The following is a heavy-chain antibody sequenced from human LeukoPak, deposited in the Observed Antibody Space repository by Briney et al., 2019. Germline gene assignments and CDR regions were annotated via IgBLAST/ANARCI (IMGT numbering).Heavy chain of an antibody. V-gene: IGHV3-30*02. Sequence: PGGSLRLSCAASGFTFNSYGMHWVRQAPGKGLEWVAFIRYDGSNKYYADSVKGRFTISRDNSKNTLYLQMNSLRAEDTAVHYCAKGITFGGVIVNPIDYWGQGTLVTVSS. CDR1: GFTFNSYG. D-gene: IGHD3-16*02. J-gene: IGHJ4*02. CDR3: AKGITFGGVIVNPIDY. CDR2: IRYDGSNK.